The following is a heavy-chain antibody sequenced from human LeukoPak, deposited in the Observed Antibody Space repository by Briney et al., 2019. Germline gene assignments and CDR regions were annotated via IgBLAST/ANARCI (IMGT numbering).Heavy chain of an antibody. J-gene: IGHJ4*02. CDR3: ARDNYYDSSGYQTQPDFGY. D-gene: IGHD3-22*01. CDR1: GFTFSSYS. CDR2: ISSGSSYI. V-gene: IGHV3-21*04. Sequence: GGSLRLSCAASGFTFSSYSMDWVRQAPGKGLEWVSSISSGSSYIYYADSVKGRFTISRDNAKNSLYLQMNSLRAEDTAVYYCARDNYYDSSGYQTQPDFGYWGQGTLVTVSS.